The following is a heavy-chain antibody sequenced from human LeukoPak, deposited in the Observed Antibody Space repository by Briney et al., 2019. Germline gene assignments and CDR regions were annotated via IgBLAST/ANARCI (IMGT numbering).Heavy chain of an antibody. CDR2: INAGNGNT. CDR3: ARLDILTGFDY. Sequence: ASVNVSCMASGYTFTSYAMHWVRQAPGQRLEWMGWINAGNGNTKYSQKFQGRVTITRDTSASTAYMELSSLRSEDTAVYYCARLDILTGFDYWGQGTLVTVSS. V-gene: IGHV1-3*01. J-gene: IGHJ4*02. CDR1: GYTFTSYA. D-gene: IGHD3-9*01.